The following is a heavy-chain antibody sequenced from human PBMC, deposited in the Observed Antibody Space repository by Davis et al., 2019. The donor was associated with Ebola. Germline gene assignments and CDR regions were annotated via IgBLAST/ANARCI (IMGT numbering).Heavy chain of an antibody. J-gene: IGHJ4*02. CDR3: ARTTVTLQRFDY. CDR1: GYTFTSYA. CDR2: INAGNGDT. V-gene: IGHV1-3*01. D-gene: IGHD4-17*01. Sequence: ASVKVSCKASGYTFTSYAMHWVRQAPGQRLEWMGWINAGNGDTKYSQKFQGRVSITRDTSASTAYMELSSLRSEDTALYYCARTTVTLQRFDYWGQGTLVTVSS.